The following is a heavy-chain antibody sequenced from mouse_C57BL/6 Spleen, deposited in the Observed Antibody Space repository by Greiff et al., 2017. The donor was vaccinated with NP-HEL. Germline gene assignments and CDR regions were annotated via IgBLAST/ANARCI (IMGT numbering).Heavy chain of an antibody. V-gene: IGHV5-17*01. D-gene: IGHD1-1*01. Sequence: LFASLGGLVKQGGSLKLSCAASGFTFLSYGLPLFRPAPSTCLEFVSSISLCSRVIYYADTVKGRFTISRDNAKNTLFLQMTSLRSEDTAMYYCAREGGSPFADWGQGTLVTVSA. J-gene: IGHJ3*01. CDR2: ISLCSRVI. CDR3: AREGGSPFAD. CDR1: GFTFLSYG.